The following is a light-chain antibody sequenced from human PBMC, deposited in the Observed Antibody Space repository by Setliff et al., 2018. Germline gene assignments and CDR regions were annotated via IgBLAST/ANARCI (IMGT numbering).Light chain of an antibody. Sequence: QSALAQPASVSGSPGQSITISCTGASSDIGDSNYVSWYQQHPGKAPKLIIYDVTDRPSGVSNRFSASKSGNTASLTISGLQPEDEAHYYCSSYTSSSTFVFGTGTKVTVL. CDR1: SSDIGDSNY. CDR2: DVT. CDR3: SSYTSSSTFV. J-gene: IGLJ1*01. V-gene: IGLV2-14*01.